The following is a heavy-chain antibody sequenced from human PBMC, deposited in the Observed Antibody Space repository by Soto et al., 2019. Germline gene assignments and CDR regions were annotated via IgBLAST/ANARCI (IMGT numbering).Heavy chain of an antibody. CDR2: MNPNSGNT. J-gene: IGHJ5*02. CDR3: ARMATSGTLNWFDP. CDR1: GYTFGNND. Sequence: ASVKVSFKASGYTFGNNDISWVRQATGQGLEWMGWMNPNSGNTGYAQKFQGRVSMTRNTSITTAYLELSSLRSDDTAIYYCARMATSGTLNWFDPWGQGTLVTVSS. V-gene: IGHV1-8*01.